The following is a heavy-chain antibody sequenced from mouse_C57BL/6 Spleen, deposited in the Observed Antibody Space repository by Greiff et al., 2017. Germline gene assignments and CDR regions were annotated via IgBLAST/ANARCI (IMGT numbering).Heavy chain of an antibody. CDR3: ARHVYYDYDGWFAY. Sequence: VKLVESGAELVKPGASVKLSCKASGYTFTEYTIHWVKQRSGQGLEWIGWFYPGSGSIKYNEKFKDKATLTADKSSSTVYMELSRLTSEDAAVYFCARHVYYDYDGWFAYWGQGTLVTVSA. J-gene: IGHJ3*01. V-gene: IGHV1-62-2*01. CDR2: FYPGSGSI. CDR1: GYTFTEYT. D-gene: IGHD2-4*01.